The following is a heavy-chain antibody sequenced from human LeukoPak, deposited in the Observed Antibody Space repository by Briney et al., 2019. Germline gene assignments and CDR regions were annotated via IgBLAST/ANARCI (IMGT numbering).Heavy chain of an antibody. CDR2: IYTSGST. D-gene: IGHD3-3*01. Sequence: ASETLSLTCTVSGGSISSGSYYWSWIRQPAGKGLEWIGRIYTSGSTNYNPSLKSRVTISVDTSKNQFSLKLSSVTAADTAVYYCARGLDYDFWSGYYTGIRWFDPWGQGTLVTVSS. CDR1: GGSISSGSYY. V-gene: IGHV4-61*02. CDR3: ARGLDYDFWSGYYTGIRWFDP. J-gene: IGHJ5*02.